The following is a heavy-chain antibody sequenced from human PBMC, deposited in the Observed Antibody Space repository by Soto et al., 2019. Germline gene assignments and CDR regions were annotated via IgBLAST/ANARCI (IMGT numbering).Heavy chain of an antibody. Sequence: PDTLSLTSPYCGYSLNRYYWILIRPPPGKGLEWIGSIYYSGRTNYNPSLKSRVTISVDTSKNQFSLKLTSVTAADTAVYYCARDRYSSGYGGQGTRGTGYS. CDR2: IYYSGRT. CDR1: GYSLNRYY. J-gene: IGHJ4*02. D-gene: IGHD6-19*01. CDR3: ARDRYSSGY. V-gene: IGHV4-59*01.